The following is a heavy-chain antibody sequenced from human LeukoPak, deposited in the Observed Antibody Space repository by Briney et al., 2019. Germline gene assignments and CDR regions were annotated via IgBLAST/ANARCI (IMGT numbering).Heavy chain of an antibody. J-gene: IGHJ4*02. V-gene: IGHV3-23*01. CDR2: VGPSGART. CDR3: AKDDAYLQYDD. D-gene: IGHD5-24*01. CDR1: GFTFSSYS. Sequence: PGESLRLSCAASGFTFSSYSMNWVRQAPGKGLEWVSGVGPSGARTYYADSVKGRFTVSRDNSKNMVFLQMDSLRAEDTAIYYCAKDDAYLQYDDWGQGTLVTVSS.